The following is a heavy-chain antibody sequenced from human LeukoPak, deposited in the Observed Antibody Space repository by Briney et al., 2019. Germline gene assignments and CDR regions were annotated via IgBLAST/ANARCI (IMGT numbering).Heavy chain of an antibody. CDR2: MNPNSGNT. CDR1: GYTFTSYD. J-gene: IGHJ6*03. V-gene: IGHV1-8*01. CDR3: ARLVSSSLFYYMDV. Sequence: GASVKVSCKASGYTFTSYDINWVRQATGQGLEWMGWMNPNSGNTGYAQKFQGRVTMTRNTSISTAYMELSSLRSEDTAVYYCARLVSSSLFYYMDVWGKGTTVTVSS. D-gene: IGHD6-6*01.